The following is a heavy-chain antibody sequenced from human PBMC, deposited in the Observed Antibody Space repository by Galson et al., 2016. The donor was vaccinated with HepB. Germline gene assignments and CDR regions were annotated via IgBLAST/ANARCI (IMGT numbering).Heavy chain of an antibody. CDR2: ISRDGGYT. CDR1: GFTFNTYA. CDR3: AKGYLGDCNNSIGDRDVGSDL. D-gene: IGHD2-8*01. V-gene: IGHV3-23*01. Sequence: SLRLSCAASGFTFNTYAMTWVRQAPGKGLGWVSGISRDGGYTYYAESVRGRFSISRDNSNNTLYLQMNSLRVEDTAVYYCAKGYLGDCNNSIGDRDVGSDLWGQGTLVTVSS. J-gene: IGHJ5*02.